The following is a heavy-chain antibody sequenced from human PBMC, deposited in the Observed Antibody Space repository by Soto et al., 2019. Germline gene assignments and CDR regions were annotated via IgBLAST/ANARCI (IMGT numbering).Heavy chain of an antibody. CDR1: GFTFSSYA. V-gene: IGHV3-23*01. J-gene: IGHJ4*02. CDR3: AKNREPIAARPQIFDY. D-gene: IGHD6-6*01. CDR2: ISGSGGST. Sequence: GGSLRLSCAASGFTFSSYAMSWVRQAPGKGLEWVSAISGSGGSTYYADSVKGRFIISRDNSKNTLYLQMNSLRAEDTAVYYCAKNREPIAARPQIFDYWGQGTLVTVSS.